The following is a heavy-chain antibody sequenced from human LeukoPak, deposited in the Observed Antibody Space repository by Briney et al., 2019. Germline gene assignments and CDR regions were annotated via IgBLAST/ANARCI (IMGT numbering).Heavy chain of an antibody. CDR1: DYTFTTYG. D-gene: IGHD3-10*01. Sequence: ASVKLSCKAADYTFTTYGISWVRQAPGQGREGMGWFSVYNCMTNNAQILQGRVNMTTDPSPSPAYMELRSLRSDVTAVYYCARGGYYYGSGSYSKDAFDIWGEGTMVTVSS. J-gene: IGHJ3*02. CDR3: ARGGYYYGSGSYSKDAFDI. CDR2: FSVYNCMT. V-gene: IGHV1-18*01.